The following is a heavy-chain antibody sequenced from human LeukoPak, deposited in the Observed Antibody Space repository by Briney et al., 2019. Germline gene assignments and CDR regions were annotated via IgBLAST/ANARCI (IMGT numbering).Heavy chain of an antibody. D-gene: IGHD4-11*01. J-gene: IGHJ3*02. Sequence: SETLSLTCSVSGGSINSYYWNWIRQPPGKGLEWIGYIYYSGSTNYNPSLKSRVTISVDTSKNQFSLKLSSVTAADTAVYYCARETTTQAFDIWGQGTMVTVSS. CDR2: IYYSGST. CDR1: GGSINSYY. V-gene: IGHV4-59*01. CDR3: ARETTTQAFDI.